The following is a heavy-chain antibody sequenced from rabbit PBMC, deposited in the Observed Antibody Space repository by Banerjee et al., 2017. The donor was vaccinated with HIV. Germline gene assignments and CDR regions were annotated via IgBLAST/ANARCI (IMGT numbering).Heavy chain of an antibody. CDR2: IGMDRTGNT. CDR3: AAPYVGYVHNGYYIYFDF. CDR1: GFSFSSSYY. V-gene: IGHV1S40*01. Sequence: QSLEESGGGLVQPEGSLTLTCTASGFSFSSSYYMCWVRQAPGKGLEWIGCIGMDRTGNTYYASWVNGRFTISKTSSTTVTLQMTGLTAADTATYFCAAPYVGYVHNGYYIYFDFWGPGTLVTVS. D-gene: IGHD1-1*01. J-gene: IGHJ4*01.